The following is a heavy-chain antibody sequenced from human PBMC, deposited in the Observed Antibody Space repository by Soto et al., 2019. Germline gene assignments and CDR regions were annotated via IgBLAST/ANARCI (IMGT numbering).Heavy chain of an antibody. CDR1: GDSVSSNSAA. D-gene: IGHD6-13*01. J-gene: IGHJ5*02. V-gene: IGHV6-1*01. Sequence: SQTLSLTCAISGDSVSSNSAAWNWIRQSPSRGLEWLGRTYYRSKRYNDYAVSVKSRITINPDTSKNQFSLQLNSVTPEDTVVFFCERDGFFGSSWYNWFAPWGQGTLVTVSS. CDR2: TYYRSKRYN. CDR3: ERDGFFGSSWYNWFAP.